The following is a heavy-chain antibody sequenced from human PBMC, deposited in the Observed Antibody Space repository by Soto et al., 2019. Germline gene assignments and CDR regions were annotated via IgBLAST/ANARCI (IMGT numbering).Heavy chain of an antibody. D-gene: IGHD3-3*01. CDR3: AGVKDFWSGYPV. CDR2: ISGSSSTV. Sequence: GGSLRLSCEVSGFTLSSYSVNWVRQAPGKGLEWVSYISGSSSTVYYADSVKGRFTISRDNAKNSLYLQMNSLRDEDTAVYYCAGVKDFWSGYPVWGQGTLVTVSS. J-gene: IGHJ4*02. CDR1: GFTLSSYS. V-gene: IGHV3-48*02.